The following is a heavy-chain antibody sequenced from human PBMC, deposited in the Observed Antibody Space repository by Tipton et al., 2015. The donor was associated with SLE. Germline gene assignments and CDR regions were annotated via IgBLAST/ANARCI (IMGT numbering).Heavy chain of an antibody. CDR3: ARDYGYSSSWSTHEYWYFDL. CDR1: GYTFTSYG. CDR2: ISAYNGNT. Sequence: QVQLVQSGPEVKKPGASVKVSCKASGYTFTSYGISWVRQAPGQGLEWMGWISAYNGNTNYAQKLQGRVTMTTDTSTSTAYMELRSLRSDDTAVYYGARDYGYSSSWSTHEYWYFDLWGRGTLVTVSS. J-gene: IGHJ2*01. V-gene: IGHV1-18*01. D-gene: IGHD6-13*01.